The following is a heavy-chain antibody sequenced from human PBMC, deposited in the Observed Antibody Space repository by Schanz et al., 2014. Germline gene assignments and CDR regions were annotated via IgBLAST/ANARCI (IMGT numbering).Heavy chain of an antibody. CDR3: ARHSGYYYYYGMDV. V-gene: IGHV4-39*01. CDR2: IYYSGST. Sequence: QLQLQESGPGLVKPSETLSLTCTVSGGSISSSSYYWGWIRQPPGKGLEWIGSIYYSGSTYYNPSPKVRSPLSENTTKTHFPLRLSSVTAADTAVYYCARHSGYYYYYGMDVWGQGTTVTVSS. J-gene: IGHJ6*02. CDR1: GGSISSSSYY.